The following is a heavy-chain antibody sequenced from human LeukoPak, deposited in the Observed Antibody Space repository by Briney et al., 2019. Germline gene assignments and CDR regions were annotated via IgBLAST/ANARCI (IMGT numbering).Heavy chain of an antibody. D-gene: IGHD2-15*01. CDR3: SSCSGGSCLSGFDP. CDR1: GGSISSGSYY. J-gene: IGHJ5*02. V-gene: IGHV4-61*02. CDR2: IYTSGST. Sequence: SETLSLTCTVSGGSISSGSYYWSWIRQPAGKGLEWIGRIYTSGSTNYNPSLKSRVTISVDTSKNQFSLKLSSLTAADTAVYYCSSCSGGSCLSGFDPWGQGTLVTVSS.